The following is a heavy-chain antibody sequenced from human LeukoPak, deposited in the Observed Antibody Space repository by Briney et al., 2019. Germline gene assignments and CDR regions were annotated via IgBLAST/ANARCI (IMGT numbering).Heavy chain of an antibody. CDR3: ASTYLNYYDSSGYYSAYYYGMDV. J-gene: IGHJ6*02. V-gene: IGHV4-39*07. CDR2: IPYSGST. Sequence: SETLSLTCTVSGDSISSSSYYWDWIRQPPGKGLEWIGSIPYSGSTYYNPSLKSRLTISVDTSKNQFSLKLSSVTAADTAVYYCASTYLNYYDSSGYYSAYYYGMDVWGQGTTVTVSS. D-gene: IGHD3-22*01. CDR1: GDSISSSSYY.